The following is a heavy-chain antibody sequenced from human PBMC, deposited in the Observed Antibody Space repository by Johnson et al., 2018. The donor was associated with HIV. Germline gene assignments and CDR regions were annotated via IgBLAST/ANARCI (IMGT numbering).Heavy chain of an antibody. D-gene: IGHD3-10*01. Sequence: VQLVESGGGLVKPGGSLRLSCAASGFTFSDYYMSWIRQAPGKGLEWVSVIYSGGGTYYEDSVKGRFTFSRDDSKNTLYLQMNSLKTEDTAVYYCTTDWGLWFGELLHDAFDIWGQGTMVTVSS. J-gene: IGHJ3*02. V-gene: IGHV3-66*01. CDR2: IYSGGGT. CDR3: TTDWGLWFGELLHDAFDI. CDR1: GFTFSDYY.